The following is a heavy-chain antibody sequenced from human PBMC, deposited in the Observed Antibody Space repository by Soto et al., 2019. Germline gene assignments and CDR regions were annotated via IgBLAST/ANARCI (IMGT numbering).Heavy chain of an antibody. D-gene: IGHD3-16*01. V-gene: IGHV3-53*01. CDR3: ARDGRGLGKLSLFEY. J-gene: IGHJ4*02. Sequence: EVQLVESGGGLIQPGGSLRLSCAASGFTVNSDYMNWIRQTPGKGLEWVAFIYNGESTHYADSVKGRFTISSDRSKNTPYLQMNSLRSEDTAVYYCARDGRGLGKLSLFEYWGQGTLVTVSS. CDR2: IYNGEST. CDR1: GFTVNSDY.